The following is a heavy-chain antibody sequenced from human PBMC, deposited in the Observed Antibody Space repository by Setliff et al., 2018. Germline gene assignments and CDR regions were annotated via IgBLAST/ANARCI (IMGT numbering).Heavy chain of an antibody. Sequence: SVKVSCKASGGSFSSYAIIWVRQAPGQGLELMGGIIPAFTTANYAPNIHDRLRVTADESTSTAYMELSSLRSDDTAIYFCARHSGRYYVPGTFDSWGQGTLVTVSS. CDR2: IIPAFTTA. CDR1: GGSFSSYA. D-gene: IGHD1-26*01. CDR3: ARHSGRYYVPGTFDS. V-gene: IGHV1-69*13. J-gene: IGHJ4*02.